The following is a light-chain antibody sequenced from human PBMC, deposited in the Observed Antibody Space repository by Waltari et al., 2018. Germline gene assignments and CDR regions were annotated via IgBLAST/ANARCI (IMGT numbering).Light chain of an antibody. V-gene: IGKV1-9*01. CDR2: GAS. CDR3: QQTNSYQLT. J-gene: IGKJ4*01. CDR1: QGISSF. Sequence: DIQLTQSPSFLPASVGGRVTITCRASQGISSFLAWYQQKPGKAPKLLIYGASTLQSGVSGRFSGGGSETEFTLTIISLQPEDFATYYCQQTNSYQLTFGGGTKVEI.